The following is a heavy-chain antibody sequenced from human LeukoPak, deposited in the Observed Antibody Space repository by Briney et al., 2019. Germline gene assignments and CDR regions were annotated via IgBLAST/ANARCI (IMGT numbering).Heavy chain of an antibody. J-gene: IGHJ5*02. D-gene: IGHD5-12*01. Sequence: GGSLRLSCAASGFTFSSYAMSWVRQAPGKGLEWVSAISGSGGSTYYADSVKGRFTISRDNSKNTLYLQMNSLRAEDTAVYYCAKDEAIVATIPNWFDPWGQGTLVTVSS. CDR2: ISGSGGST. V-gene: IGHV3-23*01. CDR3: AKDEAIVATIPNWFDP. CDR1: GFTFSSYA.